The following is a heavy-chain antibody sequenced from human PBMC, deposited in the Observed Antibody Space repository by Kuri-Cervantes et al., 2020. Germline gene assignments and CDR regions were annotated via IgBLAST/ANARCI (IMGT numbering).Heavy chain of an antibody. CDR2: ISSSGSTI. V-gene: IGHV3-11*04. Sequence: GESLKISCAASGFTFSDYYMSWIRQAPGKGLEWVSYISSSGSTIYYADSVKGRFTISRDNAKNSLYLQMNSLRAEDTAVYYCARDLPQALMKWLRVSGPDAFDIWGQGTMVTVSS. D-gene: IGHD5-12*01. J-gene: IGHJ3*02. CDR1: GFTFSDYY. CDR3: ARDLPQALMKWLRVSGPDAFDI.